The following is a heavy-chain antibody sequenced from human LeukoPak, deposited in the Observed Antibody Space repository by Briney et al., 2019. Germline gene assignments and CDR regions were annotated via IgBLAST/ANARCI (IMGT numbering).Heavy chain of an antibody. D-gene: IGHD3-22*01. J-gene: IGHJ4*02. CDR3: ARDFYRIVVVPHYFDY. V-gene: IGHV3-21*01. Sequence: GGSLRLSCAASGFTFSTYSMNWVRQAPGKGLEWVSSISSSSRYIYYADSVEGRFTISRDNAKNSLYLQMNSLRAEDTAVYYCARDFYRIVVVPHYFDYWGQGTLVTVSS. CDR1: GFTFSTYS. CDR2: ISSSSRYI.